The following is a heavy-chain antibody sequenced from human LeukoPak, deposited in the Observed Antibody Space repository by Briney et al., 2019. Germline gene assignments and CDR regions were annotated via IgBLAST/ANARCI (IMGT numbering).Heavy chain of an antibody. CDR2: ISGSGTST. J-gene: IGHJ4*02. CDR1: GFTFSNYA. Sequence: GGSLRLSCAASGFTFSNYAMTWVRQAPGKGLEWVSAISGSGTSTYYADSVKGWFTISGDNSKNTLYLQMNSLRAEDTAVYYCARANSVTYSYYFDFWGQGTLVTVSS. V-gene: IGHV3-23*01. D-gene: IGHD1-26*01. CDR3: ARANSVTYSYYFDF.